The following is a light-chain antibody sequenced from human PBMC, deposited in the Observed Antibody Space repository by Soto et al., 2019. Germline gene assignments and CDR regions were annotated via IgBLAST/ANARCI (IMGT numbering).Light chain of an antibody. CDR2: GAS. V-gene: IGKV3-20*01. CDR1: QSVSSSY. Sequence: EIVLTQSPGPRSLSPGERATLSFRASQSVSSSYLAWYHQKPGQAPRLLIYGASSRATGIPDRFSDSGSATDFTLTIRRLEPEDCGVYYCQQYGSSIFTFGPGTKVDIK. J-gene: IGKJ3*01. CDR3: QQYGSSIFT.